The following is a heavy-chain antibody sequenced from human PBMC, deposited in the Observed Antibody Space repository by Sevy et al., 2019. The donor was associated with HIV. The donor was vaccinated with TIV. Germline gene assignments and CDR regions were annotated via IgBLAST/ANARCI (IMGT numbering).Heavy chain of an antibody. CDR3: ARVAVSYCTNDCYHRFDY. Sequence: GESLKISCAASGFSFSHYAFLWVRQAPGKGLEWVSLISYDGTHKYYADSVKGRFTISRDNSKNTLFLQMTNMKPDETAVYYCARVAVSYCTNDCYHRFDYWGQGTLVTVSS. CDR2: ISYDGTHK. D-gene: IGHD2-8*01. V-gene: IGHV3-30-3*01. CDR1: GFSFSHYA. J-gene: IGHJ4*02.